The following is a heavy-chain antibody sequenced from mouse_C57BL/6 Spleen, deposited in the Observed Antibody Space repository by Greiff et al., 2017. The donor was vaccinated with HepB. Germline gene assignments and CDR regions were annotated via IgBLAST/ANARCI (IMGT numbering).Heavy chain of an antibody. CDR3: TRGIYYYGSSPFDV. CDR1: GYTFTDYE. D-gene: IGHD1-1*01. CDR2: IDPETGGT. J-gene: IGHJ1*03. Sequence: QVQLQQSGAELVRPGASVTLSCKASGYTFTDYEMHWVKQTPVHGLEWIGAIDPETGGTDYNQKFKGKAILTADKSSSTAYMELRSLTSEDSAVYYCTRGIYYYGSSPFDVWGTGTTVTVSS. V-gene: IGHV1-15*01.